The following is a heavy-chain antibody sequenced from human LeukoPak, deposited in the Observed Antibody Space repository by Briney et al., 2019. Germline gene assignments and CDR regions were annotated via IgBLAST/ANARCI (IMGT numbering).Heavy chain of an antibody. D-gene: IGHD3-10*01. J-gene: IGHJ4*02. CDR3: ARGRGSGTYSARDFDY. CDR1: GYTFTTYF. V-gene: IGHV1-46*01. CDR2: INPSGGST. Sequence: ASVKVSCKASGYTFTTYFMHWVRQAPGQGLEWMGVINPSGGSTSYAQKFQGRVTMTRDTSTSTVYMELSSLRSEDTAVYHCARGRGSGTYSARDFDYWGQGTPVTVSS.